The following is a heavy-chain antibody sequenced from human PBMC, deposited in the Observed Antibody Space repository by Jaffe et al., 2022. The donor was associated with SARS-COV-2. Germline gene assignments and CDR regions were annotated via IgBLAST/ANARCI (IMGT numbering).Heavy chain of an antibody. CDR2: IKQDGSER. V-gene: IGHV3-7*03. Sequence: EVQLVESGGGLVQPGGSLRLSCAASGFTFSSYWMSWVRQAPGKGLEWVANIKQDGSERQYVNSVEGRFTISRDNAKNSVYLQMNSLRAEDTAVYYCARLVYGSGGLDYWGQGTLVIVSS. J-gene: IGHJ4*02. CDR1: GFTFSSYW. CDR3: ARLVYGSGGLDY. D-gene: IGHD3-10*01.